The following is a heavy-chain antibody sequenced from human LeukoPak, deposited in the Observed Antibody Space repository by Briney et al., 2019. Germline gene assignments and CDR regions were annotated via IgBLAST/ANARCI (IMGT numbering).Heavy chain of an antibody. CDR1: GFTFSTYT. D-gene: IGHD4-17*01. Sequence: GGSLRLSCAASGFTFSTYTMNWVRQAPGKGLEWVSSISSRSSYIYYADSVKGRFTISRDNAKNSLYLQMNSLRAEDTAVYYGAREREVTTSLDYWGQGTLVTVSS. J-gene: IGHJ4*02. V-gene: IGHV3-21*01. CDR3: AREREVTTSLDY. CDR2: ISSRSSYI.